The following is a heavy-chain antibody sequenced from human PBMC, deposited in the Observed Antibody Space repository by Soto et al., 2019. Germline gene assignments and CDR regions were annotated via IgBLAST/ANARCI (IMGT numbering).Heavy chain of an antibody. J-gene: IGHJ5*02. CDR1: GFTFSSYW. Sequence: GGPLRLSCAASGFTFSSYWMHWVRQAPGKGLVWVSRINSDGSSTSYADSVKGRFTISRDNAKNTLYLQMNSLRAEDTAVYYCARELYQLHFPWFDPWGQGTLVTVSS. CDR2: INSDGSST. D-gene: IGHD2-2*01. V-gene: IGHV3-74*01. CDR3: ARELYQLHFPWFDP.